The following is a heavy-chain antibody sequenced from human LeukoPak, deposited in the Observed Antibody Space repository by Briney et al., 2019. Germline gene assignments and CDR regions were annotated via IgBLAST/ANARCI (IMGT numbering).Heavy chain of an antibody. CDR2: ISYDGSNK. J-gene: IGHJ4*02. V-gene: IGHV3-30-3*01. CDR1: GFTFSSYA. D-gene: IGHD3-3*01. Sequence: PGRSLRLSCAASGFTFSSYAMHWVRQAPGKGLEWVAVISYDGSNKYYADSVKGRFTISRDNSKNTLYLQMNSLRAEDTAVYYCAKDQIITIFGVVIPTPNYWGQGTLVTVSS. CDR3: AKDQIITIFGVVIPTPNY.